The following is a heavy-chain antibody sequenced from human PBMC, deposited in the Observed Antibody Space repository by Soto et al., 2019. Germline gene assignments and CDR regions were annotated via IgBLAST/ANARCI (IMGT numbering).Heavy chain of an antibody. V-gene: IGHV3-30*18. CDR1: GFTFSSYG. D-gene: IGHD5-18*01. Sequence: GGSLRLSCAASGFTFSSYGMHWVRQAPGKGLEWVAVISYDGSNKYYADSVKGRFTISRDNSKNTLYLQMNSLRDEDTAVYYCVKEFGVAGSSYESFFDYWGQGTLVTVSS. CDR2: ISYDGSNK. CDR3: VKEFGVAGSSYESFFDY. J-gene: IGHJ4*02.